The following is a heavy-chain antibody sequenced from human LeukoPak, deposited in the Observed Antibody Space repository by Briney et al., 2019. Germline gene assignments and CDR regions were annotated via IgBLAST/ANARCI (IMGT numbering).Heavy chain of an antibody. V-gene: IGHV4-39*07. J-gene: IGHJ6*03. D-gene: IGHD6-13*01. CDR1: GGSISSSSYY. CDR3: ARVRFGGIAAAGTVAYYYYYYMDV. Sequence: SETLSLTCTVSGGSISSSSYYWGWIRQPPGKGLEWIGSIYYSGSTYYNPSLKSRVTISVDTSKNQFSLKLSSVTAADTAVYYCARVRFGGIAAAGTVAYYYYYYMDVWGKGTTVTVSS. CDR2: IYYSGST.